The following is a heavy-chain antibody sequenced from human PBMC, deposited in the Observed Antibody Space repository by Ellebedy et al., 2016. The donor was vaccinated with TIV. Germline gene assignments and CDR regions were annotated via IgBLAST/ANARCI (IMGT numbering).Heavy chain of an antibody. D-gene: IGHD6-19*01. V-gene: IGHV3-23*01. Sequence: GGSLRLSXAASGFTFSSYAMSWVRQAPGKGLEWVSAISGSGGSTYYADSVKGRFTISRDNSKNTLYLQMNSLRAEDTAVYYCAKDRWSSGWSLRDDYWGQGTLVTVSS. CDR1: GFTFSSYA. J-gene: IGHJ4*02. CDR3: AKDRWSSGWSLRDDY. CDR2: ISGSGGST.